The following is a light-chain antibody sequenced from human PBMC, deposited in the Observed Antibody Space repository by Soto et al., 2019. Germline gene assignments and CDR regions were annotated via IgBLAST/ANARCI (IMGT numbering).Light chain of an antibody. V-gene: IGKV3-15*01. CDR3: QQNNNWPRT. J-gene: IGKJ1*01. CDR2: GAS. CDR1: QSVNSD. Sequence: ETVMTQSPATLSVSPGERATLSCRASQSVNSDLAWYQKKPGQAPRLLIYGASTRATGIPARFSGGGSGTEFTLTISSLQSEDFAVYYRQQNNNWPRTFGQGTKVDIK.